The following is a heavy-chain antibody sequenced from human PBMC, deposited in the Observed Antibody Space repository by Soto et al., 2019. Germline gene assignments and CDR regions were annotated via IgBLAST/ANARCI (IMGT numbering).Heavy chain of an antibody. CDR2: IDPSDSST. Sequence: GASLKISCKGSGYSFTSYWISWVRQMPGKGLEWMGRIDPSDSSTNCSPSFQGHVTISADKSISTAYLQWSSLKGSDTAMYYCARHVTDYGAPDDAFDIWGQGTM. D-gene: IGHD4-17*01. J-gene: IGHJ3*02. CDR1: GYSFTSYW. V-gene: IGHV5-10-1*01. CDR3: ARHVTDYGAPDDAFDI.